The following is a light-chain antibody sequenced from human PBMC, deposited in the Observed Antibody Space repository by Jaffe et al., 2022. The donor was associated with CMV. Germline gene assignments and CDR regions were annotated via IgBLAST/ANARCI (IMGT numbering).Light chain of an antibody. CDR1: SSDVGSYNL. CDR2: EVN. J-gene: IGLJ3*02. Sequence: QSALTQPASVSGSPGQSITISCTGTSSDVGSYNLVSWYQQHPGKAPKVMISEVNKRPSGVSNRFSGSKSGNTASLTISGLQAEDESDFYCCSYAGSNTWVFGGGTKLTVL. CDR3: CSYAGSNTWV. V-gene: IGLV2-23*02.